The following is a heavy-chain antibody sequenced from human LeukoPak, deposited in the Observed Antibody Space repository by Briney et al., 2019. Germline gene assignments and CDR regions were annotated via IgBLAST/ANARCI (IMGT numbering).Heavy chain of an antibody. CDR3: AREDEVVPAAIGVY. V-gene: IGHV3-30*03. D-gene: IGHD2-2*01. CDR2: ISYDGSNK. CDR1: GFTFSSYG. Sequence: GGSLRLSCAASGFTFSSYGMHWVRQAPGKGLEWVAVISYDGSNKYYADSVKGRFTVSRDNSKNTLYLQMNSLRAEDTAVYYCAREDEVVPAAIGVYWGQGTLVTVSS. J-gene: IGHJ4*02.